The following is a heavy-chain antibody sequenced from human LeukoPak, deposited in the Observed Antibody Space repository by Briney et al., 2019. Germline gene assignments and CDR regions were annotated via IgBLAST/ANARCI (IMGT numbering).Heavy chain of an antibody. J-gene: IGHJ4*02. Sequence: SETLSLTCAVSGYSISSGYYWGWIRQPLGEGLEWIGSIYHSGSTYYNPSLKSRVTISVDTSKNQFSLKLSSVTAADTAVYYCARQGGGVVVPAALIYWGQGTLVTVSS. CDR2: IYHSGST. D-gene: IGHD2-2*01. V-gene: IGHV4-38-2*01. CDR3: ARQGGGVVVPAALIY. CDR1: GYSISSGYY.